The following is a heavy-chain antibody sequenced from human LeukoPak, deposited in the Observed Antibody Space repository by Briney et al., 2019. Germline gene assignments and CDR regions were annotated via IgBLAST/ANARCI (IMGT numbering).Heavy chain of an antibody. Sequence: GGSLRLSCAASGFXFSNAWISWVRQAPGKGQEWVGRIKSKTDGGTTDYAAPVKGRFTISRDDSKNTLYLQMNSLKTEDTAVYYSTARYCRSTSCYGEYFQRWGQGTLVTVSS. CDR1: GFXFSNAW. CDR2: IKSKTDGGTT. CDR3: TARYCRSTSCYGEYFQR. J-gene: IGHJ1*01. V-gene: IGHV3-15*01. D-gene: IGHD2-2*01.